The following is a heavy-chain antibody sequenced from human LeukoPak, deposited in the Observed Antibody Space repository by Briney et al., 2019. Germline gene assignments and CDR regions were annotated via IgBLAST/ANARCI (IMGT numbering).Heavy chain of an antibody. D-gene: IGHD2-2*01. V-gene: IGHV3-30*04. CDR1: GFTFSSYA. J-gene: IGHJ4*02. CDR2: ISYDGSNK. CDR3: ARVGCSSTSGTRPFHY. Sequence: PGKSLRLSCAASGFTFSSYAMHWVRQAPGKGQEWVAVISYDGSNKYYADSVKGRFTISRDNSKNTLYLQMDSLRAEDTAFYYCARVGCSSTSGTRPFHYWGQGTLVTVSS.